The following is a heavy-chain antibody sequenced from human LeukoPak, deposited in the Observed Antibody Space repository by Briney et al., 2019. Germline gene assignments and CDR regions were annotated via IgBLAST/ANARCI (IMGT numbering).Heavy chain of an antibody. CDR1: GGSFSGCY. CDR3: ARGRGRLVRAFDI. Sequence: PSETLSLTCAVYGGSFSGCYWSWIRQPPGKGLEWIGEINHSGSTNYNPSLKSRVTISVDTSKNQFSLKLSSVTAADTAVYYCARGRGRLVRAFDIWGQGTMVTVSS. J-gene: IGHJ3*02. V-gene: IGHV4-34*01. CDR2: INHSGST. D-gene: IGHD6-19*01.